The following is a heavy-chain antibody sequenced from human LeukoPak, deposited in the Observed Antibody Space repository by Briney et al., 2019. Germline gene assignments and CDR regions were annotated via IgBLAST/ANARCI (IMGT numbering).Heavy chain of an antibody. CDR1: GGSISSYY. J-gene: IGHJ4*02. CDR2: IYYSGST. V-gene: IGHV4-59*01. Sequence: SETLSLACTVSGGSISSYYWSWIRQPPGKGLEWIGYIYYSGSTNYNPSLKSRVTISVDTSKNQFSLKLSSVTAADTAVYYCAGYPLRKEDKEDYWGQGTLVTVSS. CDR3: AGYPLRKEDKEDY. D-gene: IGHD1-14*01.